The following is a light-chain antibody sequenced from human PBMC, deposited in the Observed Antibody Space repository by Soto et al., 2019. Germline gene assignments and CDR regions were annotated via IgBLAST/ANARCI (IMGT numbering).Light chain of an antibody. J-gene: IGLJ3*02. CDR3: CSYVVITSWV. CDR1: SSDVGSYNL. CDR2: EVS. Sequence: QSALTQPASVSGSPGQSITISCTGTSSDVGSYNLVSWYQQHPGKAPKLMIYEVSKRPSGVSNRFSGSKSGNTASLTISGLQAEDEADYYCCSYVVITSWVFGGGTKVTVL. V-gene: IGLV2-23*02.